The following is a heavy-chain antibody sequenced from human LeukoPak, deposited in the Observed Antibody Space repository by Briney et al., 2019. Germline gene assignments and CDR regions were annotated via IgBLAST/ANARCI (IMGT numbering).Heavy chain of an antibody. D-gene: IGHD2-15*01. CDR3: ARLSYCSGGSCSTYYYYYYMDV. CDR2: ISGSGSTI. CDR1: GFTFSSYE. V-gene: IGHV3-48*03. J-gene: IGHJ6*03. Sequence: PGGSLRLSCAASGFTFSSYEMNWVRQAPGKGLEWVSYISGSGSTIYYADSVKGRFTISRDNAKNSLYLQMNSLRAEDTAVYYCARLSYCSGGSCSTYYYYYYMDVWGKGTTVTVSS.